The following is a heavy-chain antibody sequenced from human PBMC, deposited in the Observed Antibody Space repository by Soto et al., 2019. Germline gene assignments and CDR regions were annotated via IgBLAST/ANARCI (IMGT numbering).Heavy chain of an antibody. CDR1: GGSISSYY. J-gene: IGHJ6*03. CDR3: ARALAGYDFWSGYSGYYMDV. D-gene: IGHD3-3*01. Sequence: SETLSLTCTVSGGSISSYYWSWIRQPPGKGLEWIGYIYYSGSTNYNPSLKSRVTISVDTSKNQFSLKLSSVTAADMAVYYCARALAGYDFWSGYSGYYMDVWGKGTTVTVSS. CDR2: IYYSGST. V-gene: IGHV4-59*01.